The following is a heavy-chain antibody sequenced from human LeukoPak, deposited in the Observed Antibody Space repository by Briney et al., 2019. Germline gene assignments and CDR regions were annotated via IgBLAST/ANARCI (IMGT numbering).Heavy chain of an antibody. V-gene: IGHV3-7*01. J-gene: IGHJ4*02. CDR1: GFTFSSYW. CDR3: ARDRKLERSYFDY. Sequence: GGSLRLSCAASGFTFSSYWMSWVRPAPGKGLEWVANIKQDGSEKYYVDSVKGRFTISRDNAKNSLYLQMNGLRAEDTAVYYCARDRKLERSYFDYWGQGTLVTVSS. CDR2: IKQDGSEK. D-gene: IGHD1-1*01.